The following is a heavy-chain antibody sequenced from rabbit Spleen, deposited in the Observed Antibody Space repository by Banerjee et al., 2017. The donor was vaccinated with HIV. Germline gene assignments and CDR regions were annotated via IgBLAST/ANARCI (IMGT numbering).Heavy chain of an antibody. CDR2: INIVTGKT. CDR3: ARDGDYAYRLYL. CDR1: GFSFTYGYV. V-gene: IGHV1S45*01. J-gene: IGHJ4*01. D-gene: IGHD6-1*01. Sequence: QEQLEESGGGLVKPEGSLTLTCKASGFSFTYGYVMCWVRQAPGKGLEWIACINIVTGKTVYASWAKGRFIMSRTSSTTVFLQMTSLTAADTATYFCARDGDYAYRLYLWGPGTLVTVS.